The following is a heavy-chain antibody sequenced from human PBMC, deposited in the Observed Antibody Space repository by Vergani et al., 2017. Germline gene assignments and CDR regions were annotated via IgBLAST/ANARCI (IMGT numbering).Heavy chain of an antibody. V-gene: IGHV1-69*01. CDR3: ARQTTRPQYCSSTSCYFSSDYYGMDV. CDR1: GGTFSSYA. Sequence: QVQLVQSGAEVKKPGSSVKVSCKASGGTFSSYAISWVRQAPGQGLEWMGGLIPIFGTANYAQKFQGRVTITADESTSTADMELSSLRSEDTAVYYCARQTTRPQYCSSTSCYFSSDYYGMDVWGQGTTVTVSS. D-gene: IGHD2-2*01. J-gene: IGHJ6*02. CDR2: LIPIFGTA.